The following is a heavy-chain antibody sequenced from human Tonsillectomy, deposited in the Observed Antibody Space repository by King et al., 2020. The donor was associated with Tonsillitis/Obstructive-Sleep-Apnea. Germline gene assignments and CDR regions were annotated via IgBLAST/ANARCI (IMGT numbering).Heavy chain of an antibody. CDR3: ARDLIGHCSSTSCYLPFEF. Sequence: HVQLVESGGGVVQPGRSLRLSCAASGFTFSTYSMHWVRQAPGKGLEWVAVISYLGSNIYYADSVKGRFTISRDNSKNTLYLQMNSLRAEDAAVYYCARDLIGHCSSTSCYLPFEFWGQGTLVTVSS. CDR2: ISYLGSNI. D-gene: IGHD2-2*03. V-gene: IGHV3-30*01. J-gene: IGHJ4*02. CDR1: GFTFSTYS.